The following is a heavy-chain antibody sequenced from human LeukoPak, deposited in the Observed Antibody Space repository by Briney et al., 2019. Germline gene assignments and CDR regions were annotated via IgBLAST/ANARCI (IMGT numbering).Heavy chain of an antibody. J-gene: IGHJ4*02. Sequence: SGTLSLTCTVSGDSINSLDLWSWVRQPPGKGLEWIGEMYLSGTTHSNPSVKSRVTISIDKSKNQFFLNLSSETAADTAVYYCAGLVGRYSSGLYYYYFDYWGQGTLVTVSS. CDR3: AGLVGRYSSGLYYYYFDY. D-gene: IGHD3-22*01. V-gene: IGHV4-4*02. CDR1: GDSINSLDL. CDR2: MYLSGTT.